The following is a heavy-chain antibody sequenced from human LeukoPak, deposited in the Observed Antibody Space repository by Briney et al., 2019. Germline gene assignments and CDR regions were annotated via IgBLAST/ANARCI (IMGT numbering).Heavy chain of an antibody. Sequence: GGSLRLSCAASGFTFSSYAMSWVRQAPGKGRGWVANIEQEGSEKNYVDSVKGRFTISRDNAKNSLYLQMNSLRAEDTAVYYCARRGRIFGVVIIGYFDYWGQGTLVTVSS. CDR1: GFTFSSYA. J-gene: IGHJ4*02. V-gene: IGHV3-7*05. D-gene: IGHD3-3*01. CDR3: ARRGRIFGVVIIGYFDY. CDR2: IEQEGSEK.